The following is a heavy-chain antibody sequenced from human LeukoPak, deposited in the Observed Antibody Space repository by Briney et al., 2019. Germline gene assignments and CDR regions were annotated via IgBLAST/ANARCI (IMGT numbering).Heavy chain of an antibody. V-gene: IGHV4-34*01. CDR1: GGSFSGYY. Sequence: SETLSLTCAVYGGSFSGYYWSWIRQPPGKGLEWIGEINHSGSTNYNPSLKSRVTISVDTSKNQLSLKLSSVTAADTAVYYCAKTGGSGSYGSNWGQGTLVTVSS. D-gene: IGHD3-10*01. J-gene: IGHJ4*02. CDR2: INHSGST. CDR3: AKTGGSGSYGSN.